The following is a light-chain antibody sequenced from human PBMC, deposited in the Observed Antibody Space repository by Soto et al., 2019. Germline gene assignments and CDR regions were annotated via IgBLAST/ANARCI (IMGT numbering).Light chain of an antibody. V-gene: IGKV1-5*03. J-gene: IGKJ1*01. CDR2: KAS. Sequence: DIQMAQSPSTLSASVGDRVTITCRASQSIDIWLAWYQQKAGKAPKLLIYKASTLESGVPSRFSGSGSGTVFTLTISSLQPDDVATYCCQQYNVYWTFGQGTKLEVK. CDR1: QSIDIW. CDR3: QQYNVYWT.